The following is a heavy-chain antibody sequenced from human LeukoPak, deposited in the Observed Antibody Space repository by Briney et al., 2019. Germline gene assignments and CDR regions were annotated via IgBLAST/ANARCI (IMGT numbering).Heavy chain of an antibody. D-gene: IGHD3-16*01. CDR3: TKGGGDNFLYYFDY. V-gene: IGHV3-43*02. J-gene: IGHJ4*02. Sequence: GGSLRLSCAASGFTFDDYGMHWVRPAPGKGLEWVSLIRGDGTSTYYADSVKGRFTVSRDSSRNSLYLQMNSLTTEDTAFYYCTKGGGDNFLYYFDYWGQGILVTVSS. CDR2: IRGDGTST. CDR1: GFTFDDYG.